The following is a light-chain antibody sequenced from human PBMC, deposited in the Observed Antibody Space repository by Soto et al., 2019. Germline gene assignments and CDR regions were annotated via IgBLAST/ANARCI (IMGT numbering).Light chain of an antibody. J-gene: IGKJ2*01. Sequence: DIQMTQSPSTLSSSVGDRVTITCRASQRISSWLAWYQQKPGKAPKLLIYTAYHLQSGVPSRFSGSGSGTDFPLTISSLQPDDLGTYYCQQYKSYPYTFGQGTKLEIK. CDR3: QQYKSYPYT. V-gene: IGKV1-5*03. CDR1: QRISSW. CDR2: TAY.